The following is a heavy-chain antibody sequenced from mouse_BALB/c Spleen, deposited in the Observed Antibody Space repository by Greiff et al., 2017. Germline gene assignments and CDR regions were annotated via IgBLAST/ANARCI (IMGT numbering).Heavy chain of an antibody. CDR2: IDPANGNT. D-gene: IGHD2-4*01. J-gene: IGHJ4*01. CDR1: GFNIKDTY. V-gene: IGHV14-3*02. Sequence: EVQLQQSGAELVKPGASVKLSCTASGFNIKDTYMHWVKQRPEQGLEWIGRIDPANGNTKYDQKFQGKATITADTSSNTAYLQLSSLTSEDTAFYYCARDDYDDAIDYWGQGTSVTVSS. CDR3: ARDDYDDAIDY.